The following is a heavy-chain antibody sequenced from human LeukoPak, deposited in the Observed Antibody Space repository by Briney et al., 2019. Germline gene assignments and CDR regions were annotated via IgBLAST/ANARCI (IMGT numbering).Heavy chain of an antibody. Sequence: GGSLRLSCAASGFTFNSYWMHWVRQAPGKGLVWVSRINTDGSSTSYAASVKGRFTISRDNAKNTLYLQMNSLRGEDTAIYYCAKFALQSDPFDYWGQGSLVTVSS. V-gene: IGHV3-74*01. J-gene: IGHJ4*02. CDR1: GFTFNSYW. CDR2: INTDGSST. D-gene: IGHD6-19*01. CDR3: AKFALQSDPFDY.